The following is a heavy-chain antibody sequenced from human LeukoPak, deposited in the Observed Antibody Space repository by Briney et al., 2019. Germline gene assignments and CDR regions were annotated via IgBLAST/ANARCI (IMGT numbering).Heavy chain of an antibody. CDR3: ARDRHCANGVCHNSPGMDV. CDR2: IWFDGKNE. J-gene: IGHJ6*02. CDR1: GFTFSSYG. D-gene: IGHD2-8*01. V-gene: IGHV3-33*01. Sequence: PGGSLRLSCAASGFTFSSYGMHWVRQAPGKGLEWVADIWFDGKNEHFADSVRGRFTVSRDNSKNRMYLQINSLRVKDTAVYYCARDRHCANGVCHNSPGMDVWGQGTTVTVSS.